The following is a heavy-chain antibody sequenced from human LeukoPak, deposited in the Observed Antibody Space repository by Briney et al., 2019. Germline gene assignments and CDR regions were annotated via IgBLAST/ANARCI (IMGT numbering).Heavy chain of an antibody. D-gene: IGHD3-10*01. V-gene: IGHV3-21*01. CDR2: ISSSSSYI. J-gene: IGHJ3*02. CDR3: ARDMYYYGSGTQGTAFDI. Sequence: GGSLRLSCAASGFTFSSYSMNWVRQAPGKGLEWVSSISSSSSYIYYADSVKGRFTISRDNAKDSLYLQMNSLRAEDTAVYYCARDMYYYGSGTQGTAFDIWGQGTMVTVSS. CDR1: GFTFSSYS.